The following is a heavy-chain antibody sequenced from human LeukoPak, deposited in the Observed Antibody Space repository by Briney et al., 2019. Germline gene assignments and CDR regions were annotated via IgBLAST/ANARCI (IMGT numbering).Heavy chain of an antibody. CDR1: GGSVTSTNW. D-gene: IGHD3-3*01. Sequence: SETLSLTCGVSGGSVTSTNWRTWVRQPPGKGLEWIGEVHLDGRTNYNPSLKSRLTMSVDLSENHVSLKLTSVTAADTAVYYCAREGGFYRPLDYSGQGTLVTVSS. V-gene: IGHV4-4*02. CDR3: AREGGFYRPLDY. J-gene: IGHJ4*02. CDR2: VHLDGRT.